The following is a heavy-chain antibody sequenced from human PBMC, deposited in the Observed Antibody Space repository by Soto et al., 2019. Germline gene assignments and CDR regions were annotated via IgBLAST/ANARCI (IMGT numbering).Heavy chain of an antibody. J-gene: IGHJ4*02. D-gene: IGHD1-26*01. Sequence: SVKVSCKASGGTFSSYAISWVRQAPGQGLEWMGGIIPIFGTANYAQKFQGRVTITADKSTSTAYMELSSLRSEDTAVYYCARANFHSGSYYYYFDYWGQGTLVTVSS. CDR3: ARANFHSGSYYYYFDY. V-gene: IGHV1-69*06. CDR2: IIPIFGTA. CDR1: GGTFSSYA.